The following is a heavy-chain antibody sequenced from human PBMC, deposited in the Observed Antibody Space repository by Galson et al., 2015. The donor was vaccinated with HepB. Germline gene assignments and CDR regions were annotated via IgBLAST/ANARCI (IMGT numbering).Heavy chain of an antibody. J-gene: IGHJ6*02. CDR1: GFTFSSYG. CDR2: IWYDGSNK. CDR3: ARDAVVVAAMIGTHDYYYYYGMDV. D-gene: IGHD2-15*01. V-gene: IGHV3-33*01. Sequence: SLRLSCAASGFTFSSYGMHWVRQAPGKGLEWVAVIWYDGSNKYYADSVKGRFTISRDNSKNTLYLQMNSLRAEDTAVYYCARDAVVVAAMIGTHDYYYYYGMDVWGQGTTVTVSS.